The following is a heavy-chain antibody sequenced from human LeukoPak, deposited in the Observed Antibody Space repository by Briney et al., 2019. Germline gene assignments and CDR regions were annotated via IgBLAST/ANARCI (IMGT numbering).Heavy chain of an antibody. Sequence: GGSLRLSCAASGFTFSSYCMHWVRHAPGKGLVWVSRIKSDETSTSYADSVKGRFTISRDNAQKTLYLQMNSLRAEDTAVYYCATSTYCSGGSCYSRTFQDWGQGTLVTVSS. V-gene: IGHV3-74*01. CDR3: ATSTYCSGGSCYSRTFQD. CDR1: GFTFSSYC. CDR2: IKSDETST. J-gene: IGHJ4*02. D-gene: IGHD2-15*01.